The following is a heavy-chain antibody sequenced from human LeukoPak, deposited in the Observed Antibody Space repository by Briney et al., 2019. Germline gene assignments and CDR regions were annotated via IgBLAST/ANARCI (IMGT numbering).Heavy chain of an antibody. CDR3: AKGRTAAAGTTPEFDY. J-gene: IGHJ4*02. CDR1: GFIFSSNA. CDR2: ISYDGSNR. V-gene: IGHV3-30*18. Sequence: PGGSLRLSCAASGFIFSSNAMSWVRQAPGKGLEWVAVISYDGSNRYYADSVKGRFTISRDNSKNTLYLQMNSLRPEDTAVYYCAKGRTAAAGTTPEFDYWGQGTLVTVSS. D-gene: IGHD6-13*01.